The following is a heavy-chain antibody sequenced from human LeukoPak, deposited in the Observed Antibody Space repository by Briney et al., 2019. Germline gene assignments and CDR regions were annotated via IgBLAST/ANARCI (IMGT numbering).Heavy chain of an antibody. Sequence: QAGGSLRLSCAASGFTFSSYAMSWVRQAPGKGLEWVSAISGSGGSTYYADSVKGRFTISRDNSKNTLYLQMNSLRAEDTAVYYCAKGPMLGYCRSTSCLEYFQHWGQGTLVTVSS. V-gene: IGHV3-23*01. J-gene: IGHJ1*01. CDR2: ISGSGGST. D-gene: IGHD2-2*01. CDR1: GFTFSSYA. CDR3: AKGPMLGYCRSTSCLEYFQH.